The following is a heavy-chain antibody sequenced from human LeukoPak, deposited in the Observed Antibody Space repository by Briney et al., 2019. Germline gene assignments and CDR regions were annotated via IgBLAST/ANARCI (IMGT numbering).Heavy chain of an antibody. CDR3: TSLHYYDTRGLGAFDI. D-gene: IGHD3-22*01. J-gene: IGHJ3*02. CDR1: GYTFTGYY. CDR2: IRSKANNYAT. V-gene: IGHV3-73*01. Sequence: ASVKVSCKASGYTFTGYYMHWVRQASGRGLEWVGRIRSKANNYATAYTASLKGRFTISRDDSENTAYLQMNSLKTEDTAVYYCTSLHYYDTRGLGAFDIWGQGTMVTVSS.